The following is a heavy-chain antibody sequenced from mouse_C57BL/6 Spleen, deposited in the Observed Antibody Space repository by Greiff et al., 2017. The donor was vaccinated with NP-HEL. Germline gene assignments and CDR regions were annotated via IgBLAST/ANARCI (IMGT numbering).Heavy chain of an antibody. V-gene: IGHV1-52*01. J-gene: IGHJ3*02. CDR3: ARYDYDG. Sequence: QQSCKASGYTFTSYWMHWVKQRPIQGLEWIGNIDPSDSETHYNQKFKDKATLTVDKSSSTAYMQLSSLTSEDSAVYYCARYDYDGWGQGTLVTVSA. D-gene: IGHD2-4*01. CDR2: IDPSDSET. CDR1: GYTFTSYW.